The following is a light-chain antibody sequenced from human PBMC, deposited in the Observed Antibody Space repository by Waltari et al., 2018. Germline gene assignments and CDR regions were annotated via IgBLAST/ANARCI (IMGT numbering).Light chain of an antibody. V-gene: IGLV3-27*01. Sequence: SYELTQPSSVSVSPGQTARIACSGDVLTRKYARWFQQKPGQAPVLVIYKNPERPSGIPARFSGSASGTTVTLTVSGAQVEDEADYYCYSAADNTVIFGGGTKLTVL. CDR1: VLTRKY. J-gene: IGLJ2*01. CDR2: KNP. CDR3: YSAADNTVI.